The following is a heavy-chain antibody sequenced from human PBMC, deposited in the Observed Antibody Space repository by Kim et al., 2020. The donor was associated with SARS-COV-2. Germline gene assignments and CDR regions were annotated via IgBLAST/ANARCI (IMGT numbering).Heavy chain of an antibody. CDR2: IKQDGSEK. CDR3: ARITTVTTYWFDP. J-gene: IGHJ5*02. Sequence: GGSLRLSCAASGFTFSSYWMSWVRQAPGKGLEWVANIKQDGSEKYYVDSVKGRFTISRDNAKNSLYLQMNSLRAEDTAVYYCARITTVTTYWFDPWGQGTLVTVSS. CDR1: GFTFSSYW. V-gene: IGHV3-7*01. D-gene: IGHD4-17*01.